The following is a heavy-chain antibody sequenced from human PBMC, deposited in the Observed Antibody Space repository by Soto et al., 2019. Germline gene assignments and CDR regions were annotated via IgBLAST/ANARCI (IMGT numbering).Heavy chain of an antibody. V-gene: IGHV1-2*04. CDR3: ARETGIAAAGTVDYYYGMDV. J-gene: IGHJ6*02. CDR2: INPNSGGT. Sequence: ASVKVSGKASGYTFTGYYMHGVRQAPGQGLEWMGWINPNSGGTNYAQKFQGWVTMTRETSISTAYMELSRLRSDDTAVYYCARETGIAAAGTVDYYYGMDVWGQGTTVTVSS. D-gene: IGHD6-13*01. CDR1: GYTFTGYY.